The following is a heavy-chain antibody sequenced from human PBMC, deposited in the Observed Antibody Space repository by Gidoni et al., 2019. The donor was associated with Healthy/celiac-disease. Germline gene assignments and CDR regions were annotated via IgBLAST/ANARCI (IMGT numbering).Heavy chain of an antibody. D-gene: IGHD2-2*01. Sequence: QVQLVESGGGVVQPGRSLRLSCAASGFTFSSYAMHRVRQAPGKGLEWVAVISYDGSNKYDADSVKGRFTISRDNSKNTLYLQRNSLRAEDTAVYYCARGTSTRKQKVGYYYYYMDVWGKGTTVTVSS. CDR2: ISYDGSNK. V-gene: IGHV3-30-3*01. CDR1: GFTFSSYA. CDR3: ARGTSTRKQKVGYYYYYMDV. J-gene: IGHJ6*03.